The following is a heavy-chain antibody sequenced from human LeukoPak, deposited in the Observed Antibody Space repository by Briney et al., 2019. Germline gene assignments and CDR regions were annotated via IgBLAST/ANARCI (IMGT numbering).Heavy chain of an antibody. D-gene: IGHD3-9*01. J-gene: IGHJ6*03. V-gene: IGHV3-20*01. Sequence: GGSLRLSCAASGFTFDDYGMNWFRQAPGKGLEWISGIHWNGDTTNYAASVEGRFTISRDNAENSLYLQMNSLRAEDTAFYQAEDGIRYYYYYYMDVWGKGTTVTVSS. CDR3: EDGIRYYYYYYMDV. CDR2: IHWNGDTT. CDR1: GFTFDDYG.